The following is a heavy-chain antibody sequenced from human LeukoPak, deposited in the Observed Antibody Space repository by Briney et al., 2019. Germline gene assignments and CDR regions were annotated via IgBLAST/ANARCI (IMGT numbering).Heavy chain of an antibody. Sequence: GSLRLSCAASGFTVSSNYMSWVRQAPGKGLEWIGSIYYSGSTYYNPSLKSRVTISVDTSKNQFSLKLSSVTAADTAVYYCARQGRYCSSTSCYRWFDPWGQGTLVTVSP. J-gene: IGHJ5*02. D-gene: IGHD2-2*01. CDR3: ARQGRYCSSTSCYRWFDP. CDR2: IYYSGST. CDR1: GFTVSSNY. V-gene: IGHV4-39*01.